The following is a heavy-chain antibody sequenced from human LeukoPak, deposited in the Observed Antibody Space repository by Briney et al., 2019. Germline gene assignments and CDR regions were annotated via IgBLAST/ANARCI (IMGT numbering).Heavy chain of an antibody. V-gene: IGHV3-49*04. J-gene: IGHJ4*02. CDR3: TRVTYYYDNSGYFHFDS. CDR2: IRRKAHGGTT. D-gene: IGHD3-22*01. Sequence: GGSLRLSCTTSGFTFGDYAMSWVRQAPGKGLEWVSFIRRKAHGGTTEYAASVKGRFSSSRDDSKSIAYLQTNSLKTEDTAVYFCTRVTYYYDNSGYFHFDSWGQGSLVTVSS. CDR1: GFTFGDYA.